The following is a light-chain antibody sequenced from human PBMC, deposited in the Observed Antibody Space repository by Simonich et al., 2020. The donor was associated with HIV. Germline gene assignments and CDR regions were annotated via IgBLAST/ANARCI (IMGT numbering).Light chain of an antibody. CDR2: WAS. Sequence: DIVMTQSPDSLAVSLGERATINSKSSQSVLYNSNNKNNLAWYQQKPGQPPKLLIYWASTRESGVPDRFSGSGSGTDFTLTISSLQAEDVAVYYCQQYYSTPLTFGGGTKVEIK. CDR3: QQYYSTPLT. J-gene: IGKJ4*01. CDR1: QSVLYNSNNKNN. V-gene: IGKV4-1*01.